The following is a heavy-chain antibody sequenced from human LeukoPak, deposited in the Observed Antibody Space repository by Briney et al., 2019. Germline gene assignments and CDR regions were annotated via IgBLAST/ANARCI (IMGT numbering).Heavy chain of an antibody. D-gene: IGHD5-24*01. CDR3: GKGADPLQFDFGVFLYYYYYYMDV. CDR1: GFTFDDYA. CDR2: ISGDCGST. V-gene: IGHV3-43*02. J-gene: IGHJ6*03. Sequence: TGGSLRLSCAASGFTFDDYAMHWVRQAPGKGLEWVSLISGDCGSTYYADSVKGRFPISRDNSKNSLDLQMNSLRTEDTALYYCGKGADPLQFDFGVFLYYYYYYMDVWGKGTTVTASS.